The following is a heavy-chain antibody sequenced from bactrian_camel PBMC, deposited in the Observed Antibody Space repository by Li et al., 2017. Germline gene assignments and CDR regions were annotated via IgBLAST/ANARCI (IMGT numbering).Heavy chain of an antibody. CDR3: AAARIGFPSLARYLYNY. CDR2: ICGSGYT. D-gene: IGHD5*01. Sequence: HVQLVESGGGSVQAGGSLRLSCAASGYTYSHDCVAWFRQAPGKEREGVAAICGSGYTDYAGSVAGRFTVSKDNTMNTLYLQMNNMRPEDTAMYYCAAARIGFPSLARYLYNYWGPGTQVTVS. V-gene: IGHV3S55*01. J-gene: IGHJ4*01. CDR1: GYTYSHDC.